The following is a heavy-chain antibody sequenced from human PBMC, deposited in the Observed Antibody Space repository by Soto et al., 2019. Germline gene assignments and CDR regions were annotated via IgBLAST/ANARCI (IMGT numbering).Heavy chain of an antibody. CDR1: GGSIDGYN. D-gene: IGHD5-12*01. Sequence: QVQLQESGPGLVKPSETLSLTCTVSGGSIDGYNCAWIRQPPGKALEWVGYVYYNGGSSYNPSLRGRVTLSMDTAKSQFSLQLRSVTAADTAVYYCARQWIGNLHGLVDVWGRGTTVTVSS. V-gene: IGHV4-59*08. J-gene: IGHJ6*02. CDR3: ARQWIGNLHGLVDV. CDR2: VYYNGGS.